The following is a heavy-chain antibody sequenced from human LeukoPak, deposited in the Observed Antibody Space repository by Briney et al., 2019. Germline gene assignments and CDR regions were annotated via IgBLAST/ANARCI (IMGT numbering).Heavy chain of an antibody. CDR3: ARDRFTVTNALGAFDI. Sequence: SETLSLTCTVSGSSISSYYWSWVRQPPGKGLEYIGYIYYTGSTNSSPSLKSRVTISVDTSKNQFSLKLNSVTAADTAVYYCARDRFTVTNALGAFDIWGQGTMVTVSS. D-gene: IGHD4-17*01. CDR2: IYYTGST. J-gene: IGHJ3*02. CDR1: GSSISSYY. V-gene: IGHV4-59*12.